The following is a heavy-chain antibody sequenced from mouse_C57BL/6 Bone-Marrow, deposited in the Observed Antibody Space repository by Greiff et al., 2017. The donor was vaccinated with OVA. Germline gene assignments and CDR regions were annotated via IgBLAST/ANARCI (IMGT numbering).Heavy chain of an antibody. D-gene: IGHD1-1*01. Sequence: EVQLQQSGPELVKPGASVKISCAASGYSFTDYNMNWVKQSNGKSLEWIGVINPNYGTTSYNQKFKGKATLTVDHSSSTAYMQLNSLTSEDSAVDYGARVDSSYEGNDMDYWGQGTSVTVSS. CDR1: GYSFTDYN. V-gene: IGHV1-39*01. CDR2: INPNYGTT. CDR3: ARVDSSYEGNDMDY. J-gene: IGHJ4*01.